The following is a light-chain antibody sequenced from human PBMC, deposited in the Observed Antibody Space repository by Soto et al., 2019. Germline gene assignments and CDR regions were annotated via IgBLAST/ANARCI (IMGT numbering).Light chain of an antibody. Sequence: EIVMTQSPATLSVSPGERATLSCRASQSVSSNLAWYQQKPGQAPRLLIYGASTRATGIPARFSGSGAGTEFNLTISSLQSEDFAVYYFQQYNSWPPLTFGGGTKVEIK. CDR2: GAS. J-gene: IGKJ4*01. V-gene: IGKV3D-15*01. CDR1: QSVSSN. CDR3: QQYNSWPPLT.